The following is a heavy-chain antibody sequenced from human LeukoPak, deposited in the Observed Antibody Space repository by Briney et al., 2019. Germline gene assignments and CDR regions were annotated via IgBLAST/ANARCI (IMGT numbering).Heavy chain of an antibody. V-gene: IGHV4-38-2*02. CDR1: GYSISSGYY. CDR2: IYQSGST. CDR3: ARDVDCSSTSCNVFAFDI. D-gene: IGHD2-2*01. Sequence: SETLSLTCVVSGYSISSGYYWGWIRQPPGKGLEWIGSIYQSGSTYYNPSLKSRVTMSLDTSKNQFSLKLSSVTAADTAVYYCARDVDCSSTSCNVFAFDIWGQGTMVTVSS. J-gene: IGHJ3*02.